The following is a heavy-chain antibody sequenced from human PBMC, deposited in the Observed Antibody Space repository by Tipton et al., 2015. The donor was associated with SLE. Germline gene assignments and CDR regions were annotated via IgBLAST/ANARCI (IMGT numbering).Heavy chain of an antibody. CDR1: GSSISNYY. CDR2: VYTSGTT. Sequence: TLSLTCTVSGSSISNYYWSWIRQPAGKGLEWIGRVYTSGTTNYNPSLKSRVTISLDTSKNLFSLKLTSVTAADTAMYYCAREMFIVRTTPEWYYYFYMDVWGKGTTVTVSS. CDR3: AREMFIVRTTPEWYYYFYMDV. J-gene: IGHJ6*03. V-gene: IGHV4-4*07. D-gene: IGHD1-26*01.